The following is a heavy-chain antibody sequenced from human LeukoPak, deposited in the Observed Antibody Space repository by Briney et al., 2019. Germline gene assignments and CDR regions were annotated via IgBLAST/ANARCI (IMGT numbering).Heavy chain of an antibody. J-gene: IGHJ6*02. CDR2: ISWNSGSI. CDR3: AKGEYSAPYYYYYGMDV. Sequence: ESGGSLRLSCAASGVTFEDYAMHWVRQAPGKGLEWVSGISWNSGSIGYADSVKGRFTISRVNAKNSLYLQMNSLRAEDTALYYCAKGEYSAPYYYYYGMDVWGQGTTVTVSS. V-gene: IGHV3-9*01. CDR1: GVTFEDYA. D-gene: IGHD2/OR15-2a*01.